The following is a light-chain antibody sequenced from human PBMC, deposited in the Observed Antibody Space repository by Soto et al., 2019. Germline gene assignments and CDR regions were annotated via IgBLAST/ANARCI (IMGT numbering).Light chain of an antibody. CDR3: QQSYSKFT. CDR2: AAS. Sequence: DIQMTQSPSSLSASVGDRVTITCRASQSISSSLNWYQQKPGKAPKLLIYAASILQSGVPSRFSGSGSGTDFTLTISSLQPEDFAACHCQQSYSKFTFGPGTTVDIK. V-gene: IGKV1-39*01. J-gene: IGKJ3*01. CDR1: QSISSS.